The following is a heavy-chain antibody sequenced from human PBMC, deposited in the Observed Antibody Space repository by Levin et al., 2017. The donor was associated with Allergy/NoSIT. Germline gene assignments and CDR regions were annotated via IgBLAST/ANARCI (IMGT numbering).Heavy chain of an antibody. Sequence: PGESLKISCKASGGTFSTYGINWVRQAPGQGLEWMGGIIPIFATPNYARKFQGRVTISADESTTTAYMELTSLDSEDTAVYYCARDGGRDGNNFYFDYWGQGTLVTVSS. J-gene: IGHJ4*02. CDR3: ARDGGRDGNNFYFDY. CDR2: IIPIFATP. V-gene: IGHV1-69*01. CDR1: GGTFSTYG. D-gene: IGHD5-24*01.